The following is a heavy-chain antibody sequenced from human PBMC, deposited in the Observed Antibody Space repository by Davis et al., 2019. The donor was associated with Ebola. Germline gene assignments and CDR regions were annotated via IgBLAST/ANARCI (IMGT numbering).Heavy chain of an antibody. Sequence: GESLKISCAASGFTFSSYSMNWVRQAPGKGLEWVSYISSSGSTTYYADSVKGRFTISRDNAKNSLYLQMNTLRDEDTAVYYCARASRDYYYGVDVWGKGTTVTVSS. CDR3: ARASRDYYYGVDV. CDR1: GFTFSSYS. V-gene: IGHV3-48*02. J-gene: IGHJ6*04. CDR2: ISSSGSTT.